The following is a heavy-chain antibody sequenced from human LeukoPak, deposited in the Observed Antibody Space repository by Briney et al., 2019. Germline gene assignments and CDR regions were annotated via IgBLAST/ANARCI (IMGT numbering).Heavy chain of an antibody. J-gene: IGHJ4*02. Sequence: GGSLRLSCEVSGFRFSSYCMSWVRQAPGKGLEWVAGISDSGGSTNYADSVKGRFTISRDNAKNTLYLQMNSLRAEDTAVYFCAKRGVVIRVILVGFHKQAYYFDSWGQGALVTVSS. CDR1: GFRFSSYC. V-gene: IGHV3-23*01. CDR3: AKRGVVIRVILVGFHKQAYYFDS. D-gene: IGHD3-10*01. CDR2: ISDSGGST.